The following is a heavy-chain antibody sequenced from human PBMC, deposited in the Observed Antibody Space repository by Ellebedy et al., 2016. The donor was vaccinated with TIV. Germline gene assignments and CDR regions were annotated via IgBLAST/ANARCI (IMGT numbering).Heavy chain of an antibody. D-gene: IGHD2-15*01. CDR1: GFTFSSYA. V-gene: IGHV3-21*01. CDR2: IARNSYI. CDR3: VREGGFCSGATCRWFDY. Sequence: PGGSLRLSCAASGFTFSSYAMSWVRQAPGKGLEWVSSIARNSYIYYADSVKGRFTISRVNAKNSLYLQMNSLRAEDTAVYYCVREGGFCSGATCRWFDYWGQGTLVTVSS. J-gene: IGHJ4*02.